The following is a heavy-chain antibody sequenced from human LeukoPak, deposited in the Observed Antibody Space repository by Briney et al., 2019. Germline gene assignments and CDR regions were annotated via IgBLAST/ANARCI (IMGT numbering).Heavy chain of an antibody. V-gene: IGHV3-48*03. CDR3: VMAHAH. D-gene: IGHD2-8*01. CDR1: GFTFSSYE. Sequence: GGSLRLSCAASGFTFSSYEMKWGRQAPGKGLEWVSYISSGGSSIYYAGSVKGRFTISRDNAKNSLYLQVNSLRAEDTAFYYCVMAHAHWGQGTLVTVSS. J-gene: IGHJ4*02. CDR2: ISSGGSSI.